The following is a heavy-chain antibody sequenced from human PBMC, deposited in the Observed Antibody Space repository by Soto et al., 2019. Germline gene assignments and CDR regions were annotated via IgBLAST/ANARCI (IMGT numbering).Heavy chain of an antibody. J-gene: IGHJ3*02. Sequence: QVQLVQSGAEVKKPGASVKVSCKASGNTFTGYYMHWVRQAPGQGLEWMGWINPNSGDTNYAQKFQGRVTMTRDTSISTAYMELSRLRSDDTAVYYCARGYYDSSGHDAFDIWGQGTMVTVSS. CDR1: GNTFTGYY. CDR2: INPNSGDT. D-gene: IGHD3-22*01. CDR3: ARGYYDSSGHDAFDI. V-gene: IGHV1-2*02.